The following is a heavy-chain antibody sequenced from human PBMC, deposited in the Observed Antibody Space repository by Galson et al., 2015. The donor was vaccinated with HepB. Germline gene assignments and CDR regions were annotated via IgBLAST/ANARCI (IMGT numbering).Heavy chain of an antibody. J-gene: IGHJ6*02. CDR1: GFTFSTYA. Sequence: SLRLSCAASGFTFSTYAMHWVRQAPGKGLEWVAVISYDGSNKYYADSVKGRFTISRDKSKNTLYLQMNSLRGEDTAVYYCARDLVREGSSWYGFVAPGYHYYYYGMDVWGQGTTVTVSS. D-gene: IGHD6-13*01. V-gene: IGHV3-30*04. CDR3: ARDLVREGSSWYGFVAPGYHYYYYGMDV. CDR2: ISYDGSNK.